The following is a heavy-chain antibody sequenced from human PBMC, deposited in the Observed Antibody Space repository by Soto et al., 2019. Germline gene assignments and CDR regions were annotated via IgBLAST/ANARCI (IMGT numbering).Heavy chain of an antibody. D-gene: IGHD6-6*01. CDR1: GGTFSSYA. Sequence: GASVKVSCKASGGTFSSYAISWVRQAPGQGLEWMGGIIPIFGTANYAQKFQGRVTITADESTSTAYMELSSLRSEDTAVYYCARDDSEYSGFFLYWGQGTLVTVSS. CDR2: IIPIFGTA. CDR3: ARDDSEYSGFFLY. V-gene: IGHV1-69*13. J-gene: IGHJ4*02.